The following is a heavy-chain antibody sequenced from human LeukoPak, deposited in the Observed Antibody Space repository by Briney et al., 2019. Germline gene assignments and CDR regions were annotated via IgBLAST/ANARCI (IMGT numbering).Heavy chain of an antibody. CDR1: GFTFSGDA. Sequence: PGGSLRLSCIAFGFTFSGDAMNWIRQVPGKGLEWVSAISGSGAHTFYADSVEGRFTVSRDNFNDTLYLQMNSLRVDDTAIYYCARDWFNDYWGQGTLVTVSS. CDR3: ARDWFNDY. J-gene: IGHJ4*02. V-gene: IGHV3-23*01. CDR2: ISGSGAHT. D-gene: IGHD3-9*01.